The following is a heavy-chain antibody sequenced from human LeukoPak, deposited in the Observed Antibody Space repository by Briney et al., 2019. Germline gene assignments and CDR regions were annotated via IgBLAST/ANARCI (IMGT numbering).Heavy chain of an antibody. V-gene: IGHV3-23*01. D-gene: IGHD4-17*01. CDR3: AKGGVYGDYYFDY. Sequence: GGSLRLSCAASGFTFSSYAMSWVRQAPGKGVEWVSVISGSGGDTYYADSVKGRFTISGDNSKNTVYLQMNSLRAEDTALYYCAKGGVYGDYYFDYWGQGTLVTVSS. CDR1: GFTFSSYA. CDR2: ISGSGGDT. J-gene: IGHJ4*02.